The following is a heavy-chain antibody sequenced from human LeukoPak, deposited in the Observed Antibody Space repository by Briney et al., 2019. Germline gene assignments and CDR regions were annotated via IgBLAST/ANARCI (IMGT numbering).Heavy chain of an antibody. CDR3: ARGNDYYGSGRQSYFDP. V-gene: IGHV4-59*01. Sequence: SETLSLTCTVSGGSISNYYWNWIRQPPGKGLEWIGYIQSIGGTNYNPSLKSRVTISVDTSKNQFSLKLTSVTAADTAFYYCARGNDYYGSGRQSYFDPWGQGTLVIVSS. CDR1: GGSISNYY. D-gene: IGHD3-10*01. J-gene: IGHJ5*02. CDR2: IQSIGGT.